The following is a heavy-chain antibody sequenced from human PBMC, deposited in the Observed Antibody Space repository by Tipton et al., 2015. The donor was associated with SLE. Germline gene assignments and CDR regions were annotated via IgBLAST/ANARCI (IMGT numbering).Heavy chain of an antibody. D-gene: IGHD6-6*01. Sequence: TLSLTCAVYGGSFSGYYWSWIRQPPGKGLEWIGYIYYSGSTNYNPSLKSRVTISVDTSKNQFSLKLSSVTAADTAVYYCARGSSLGYDAFDIWGQGTMVTVSS. CDR1: GGSFSGYY. CDR3: ARGSSLGYDAFDI. V-gene: IGHV4-59*01. J-gene: IGHJ3*02. CDR2: IYYSGST.